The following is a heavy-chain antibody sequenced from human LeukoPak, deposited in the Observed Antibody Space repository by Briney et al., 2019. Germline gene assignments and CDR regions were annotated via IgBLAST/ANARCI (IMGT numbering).Heavy chain of an antibody. CDR1: GYSENFYG. J-gene: IGHJ4*02. CDR2: ISAQHGQT. D-gene: IGHD2-8*01. Sequence: ASVTVSCKTSGYSENFYGITWVRQVAGQGLEWMGWISAQHGQTEYAPNSQDRVTMTTDTYTNTAYMELRSLRSDDTAVYYCAGSLGYCTSNVCYLKYWGQGTLVTVSS. V-gene: IGHV1-18*01. CDR3: AGSLGYCTSNVCYLKY.